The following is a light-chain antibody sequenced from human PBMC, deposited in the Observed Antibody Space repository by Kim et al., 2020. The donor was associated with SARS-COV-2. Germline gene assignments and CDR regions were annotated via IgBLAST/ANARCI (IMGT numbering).Light chain of an antibody. CDR1: QRDSSN. CDR3: QQYNNWRGT. V-gene: IGKV3-15*01. J-gene: IGKJ1*01. Sequence: ASLRRQTTPTCQAGQRDSSNFAWYQQKRGLTPELHIDGASTKTTGNPARFSGSGSETKFTLTISGLQSEDFAVYYCQQYNNWRGTFGQ. CDR2: GAS.